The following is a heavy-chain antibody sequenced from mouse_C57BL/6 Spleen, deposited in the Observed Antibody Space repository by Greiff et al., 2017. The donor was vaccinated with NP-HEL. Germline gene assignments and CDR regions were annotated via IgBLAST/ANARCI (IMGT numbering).Heavy chain of an antibody. CDR2: ISDGGSYT. Sequence: EVQGVESGGGLVKPGGSLKLSCAASGFTFSSYAMSWVRQTPEKRLEWVATISDGGSYTYYPDNVKGRFTISRDNAKNNLYLQMSHLKSEDTAMYYCARHYYGSSSFDYWGQGTTLTVSS. D-gene: IGHD1-1*01. J-gene: IGHJ2*01. V-gene: IGHV5-4*01. CDR1: GFTFSSYA. CDR3: ARHYYGSSSFDY.